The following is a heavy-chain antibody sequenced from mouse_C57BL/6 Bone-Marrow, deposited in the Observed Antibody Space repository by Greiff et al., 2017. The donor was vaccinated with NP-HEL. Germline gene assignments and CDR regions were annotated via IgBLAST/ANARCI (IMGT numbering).Heavy chain of an antibody. CDR1: GFTFSSYA. J-gene: IGHJ1*03. CDR2: ISDGGSYT. CDR3: ERDRRGNYVWYFDV. V-gene: IGHV5-4*01. D-gene: IGHD2-1*01. Sequence: EVHLVESGGGLVKPGGSLKLSCAASGFTFSSYAMSWVRQTPEKRLEWVATISDGGSYTYYPDNVKGRFTISRDNAKNSLYLQMSHLKSEDTAMYYCERDRRGNYVWYFDVWGTGTTVTVSS.